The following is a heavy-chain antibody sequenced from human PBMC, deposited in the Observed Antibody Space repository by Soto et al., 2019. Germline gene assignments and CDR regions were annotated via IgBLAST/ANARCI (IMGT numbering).Heavy chain of an antibody. V-gene: IGHV3-23*01. CDR3: AKDRAYPRDYFHY. CDR2: ISVNGLGI. Sequence: PGGSLRLSCATSGFTFSSYAISWVRQAPGKGLEWVSAISVNGLGIYYADSVRGRFTISRDNSKNTVFLHMDSLRAEDTAVYYCAKDRAYPRDYFHYWGQGTLVTVSS. J-gene: IGHJ4*02. CDR1: GFTFSSYA.